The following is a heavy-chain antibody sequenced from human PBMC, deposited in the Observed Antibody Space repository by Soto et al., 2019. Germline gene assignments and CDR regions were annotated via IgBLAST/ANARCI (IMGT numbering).Heavy chain of an antibody. CDR1: GFAFGDYW. V-gene: IGHV3-7*05. CDR2: IKKDGSKK. D-gene: IGHD6-25*01. Sequence: EVQLVESGGGLVQPGGSLRLSCAASGFAFGDYWMTWVRQAPGKGLEWVANIKKDGSKKSYLDSVRGRFTISRDNTENSLFLQMNSLRAEDTALYYCARDVSPGSSGYCFDAFDIWGQGTTVTVSS. CDR3: ARDVSPGSSGYCFDAFDI. J-gene: IGHJ3*02.